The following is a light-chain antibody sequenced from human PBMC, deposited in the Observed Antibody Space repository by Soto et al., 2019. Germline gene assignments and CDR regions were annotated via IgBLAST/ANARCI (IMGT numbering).Light chain of an antibody. CDR1: QTISSY. V-gene: IGKV1-39*01. J-gene: IGKJ5*01. CDR3: QQSYSTPFT. Sequence: DIQVTQSPSSLSSSVVDRFTITCLASQTISSYLNWYQQKPGKAPNLLIYGASSLQSGVPSRFSGSGSGTDFTLTISSLQPEDFATYYCQQSYSTPFTFGQGTRLEIK. CDR2: GAS.